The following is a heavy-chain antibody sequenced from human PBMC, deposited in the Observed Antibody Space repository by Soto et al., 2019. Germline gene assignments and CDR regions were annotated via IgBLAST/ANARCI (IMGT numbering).Heavy chain of an antibody. V-gene: IGHV1-69*13. Sequence: SVKVSCKASGGTFSSYAISWVRQAPGQGLEWMGGIIPIFGTANYAQKFQGRVTITADESTSTAYMELSSLRSEDTAVYYCARKVRGYSYGYYFDYWGQGTLVTVSS. CDR1: GGTFSSYA. CDR2: IIPIFGTA. J-gene: IGHJ4*02. D-gene: IGHD5-18*01. CDR3: ARKVRGYSYGYYFDY.